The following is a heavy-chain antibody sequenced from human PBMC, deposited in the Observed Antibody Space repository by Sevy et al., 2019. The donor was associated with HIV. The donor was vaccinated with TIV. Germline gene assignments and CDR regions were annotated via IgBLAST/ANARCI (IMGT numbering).Heavy chain of an antibody. CDR2: LAFGCGEI. D-gene: IGHD2-8*01. CDR1: GFTFSKYS. Sequence: GSLRLSCAASGFTFSKYSMSWVRQPPGKGLEWVSTLAFGCGEINYADSVKGRFTISRDNSKSSVYLQMNNLRPEDTAVYYCAREGCTKPHDYWGQGTLVTVSS. V-gene: IGHV3-23*01. CDR3: AREGCTKPHDY. J-gene: IGHJ4*02.